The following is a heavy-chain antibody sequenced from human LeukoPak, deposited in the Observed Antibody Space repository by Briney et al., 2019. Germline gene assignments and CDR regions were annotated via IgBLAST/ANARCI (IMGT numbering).Heavy chain of an antibody. J-gene: IGHJ5*02. V-gene: IGHV4-34*01. CDR3: ARGGGYCSSTSCYKWVWFDP. D-gene: IGHD2-2*02. CDR1: GGSFSGYY. Sequence: PSETLSLTCAVYGGSFSGYYWSWIRQPPGKGLEWIGEINHSGSTNYNPSLKSRVTISVDTSKNQFSLKLSSVTAADTAVYYCARGGGYCSSTSCYKWVWFDPWGQETLVTVSS. CDR2: INHSGST.